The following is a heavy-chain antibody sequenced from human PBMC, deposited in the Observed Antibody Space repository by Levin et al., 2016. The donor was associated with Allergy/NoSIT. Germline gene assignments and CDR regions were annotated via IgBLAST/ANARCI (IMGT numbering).Heavy chain of an antibody. V-gene: IGHV3-23*01. J-gene: IGHJ6*02. Sequence: GESLKISCAASGFTFSSYAMSWVRQAPGKGLEWVSAISGSGGSTYYADSVKGRFTISRDNSKNTLYLQMNSLRAEDTAVYYCAKPPHDYYGMDVWGQGTTVTVSS. CDR3: AKPPHDYYGMDV. CDR1: GFTFSSYA. CDR2: ISGSGGST.